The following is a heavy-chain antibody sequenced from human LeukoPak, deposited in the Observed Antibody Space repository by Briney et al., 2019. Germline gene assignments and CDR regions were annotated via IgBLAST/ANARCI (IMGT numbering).Heavy chain of an antibody. J-gene: IGHJ4*02. D-gene: IGHD2-2*01. CDR2: ISSSSSYI. CDR3: ARDSEDIVVVPFDY. Sequence: GSLRLSCAASGFTFSSYSMNWVRQAPGKGLEWVSSISSSSSYIYYADSVKGRFTISRDNAKNSLYLQMNSLRAEDTAVYYCARDSEDIVVVPFDYWGQGTLVTVSS. V-gene: IGHV3-21*01. CDR1: GFTFSSYS.